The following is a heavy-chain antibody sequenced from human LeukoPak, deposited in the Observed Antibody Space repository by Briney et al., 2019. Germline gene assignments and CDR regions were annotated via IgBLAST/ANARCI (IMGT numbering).Heavy chain of an antibody. D-gene: IGHD1-1*01. CDR2: ISSSGSTI. J-gene: IGHJ4*02. CDR1: GFTFSSYE. Sequence: GGSLRLSCAASGFTFSSYEMNWVRQAPGEGLEWVSYISSSGSTIYYADSVKGRFTISRDNAKNSLYLQMNSLRAEDTAVYYCARSLVGTTGKIFDYWGQGTLVTVSS. CDR3: ARSLVGTTGKIFDY. V-gene: IGHV3-48*03.